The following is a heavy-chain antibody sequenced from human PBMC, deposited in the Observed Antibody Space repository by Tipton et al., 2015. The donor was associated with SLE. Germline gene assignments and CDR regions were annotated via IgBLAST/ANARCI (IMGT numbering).Heavy chain of an antibody. J-gene: IGHJ4*02. CDR1: GFAVSNFY. D-gene: IGHD2-8*01. CDR2: IYSGGSK. CDR3: ARYPPQYNGAGRRDY. Sequence: GSLRLSCAASGFAVSNFYMSWVRQAPGKGLEWVSVIYSGGSKYYTDSVKGRSTISRDNSKNTLYLQMNSLRTEDTAVYYCARYPPQYNGAGRRDYWGQGTLVTVSS. V-gene: IGHV3-53*05.